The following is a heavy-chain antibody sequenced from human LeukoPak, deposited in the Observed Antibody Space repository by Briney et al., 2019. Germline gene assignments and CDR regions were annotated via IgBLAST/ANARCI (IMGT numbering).Heavy chain of an antibody. CDR2: INPNRGGT. V-gene: IGHV1-2*02. CDR1: GYTFTDYY. J-gene: IGHJ4*02. D-gene: IGHD3-10*01. Sequence: ASVKVSCKATGYTFTDYYLHWVRQAPGQGLEWLGWINPNRGGTNYPPRFQGRVIMTRDTSITTAYMELKRLTSDDTAVYFCARGVVEEFVYGSGSYYTEWRQGTLVTVSS. CDR3: ARGVVEEFVYGSGSYYTE.